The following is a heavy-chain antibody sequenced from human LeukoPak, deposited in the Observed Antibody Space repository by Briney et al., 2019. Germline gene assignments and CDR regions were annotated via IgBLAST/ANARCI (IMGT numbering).Heavy chain of an antibody. CDR1: GGTFSSYA. CDR2: IIPIFGTA. D-gene: IGHD3-9*01. CDR3: ATDRTPSDNYDILTGSFDY. J-gene: IGHJ4*02. V-gene: IGHV1-69*05. Sequence: ASVKVSCKASGGTFSSYAISWVRQAPGQGLEWMGGIIPIFGTANYAQKFQGRVTITTDESTSTAYMELSCLRSEDTAVYYCATDRTPSDNYDILTGSFDYWGQGTLVTVSS.